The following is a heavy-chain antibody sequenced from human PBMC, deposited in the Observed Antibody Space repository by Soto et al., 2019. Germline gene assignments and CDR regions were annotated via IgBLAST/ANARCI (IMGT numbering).Heavy chain of an antibody. CDR3: AKAPHVVTHWFDP. D-gene: IGHD3-22*01. Sequence: DVQLVESGGGLVQPGRSLRLSCAASGFMFDDFAMHWVRQAPGKGLEWVSGISWNSGDVAYADSVKGRFTISRDNAKHSVYLHLNSLRPEDTALYYCAKAPHVVTHWFDPWGQGTLVTVSS. V-gene: IGHV3-9*01. CDR1: GFMFDDFA. J-gene: IGHJ5*02. CDR2: ISWNSGDV.